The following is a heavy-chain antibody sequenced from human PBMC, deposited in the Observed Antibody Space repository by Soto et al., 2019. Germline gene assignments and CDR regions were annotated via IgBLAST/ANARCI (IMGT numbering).Heavy chain of an antibody. D-gene: IGHD2-15*01. CDR1: GGSISSYY. J-gene: IGHJ4*02. V-gene: IGHV4-59*01. CDR2: IYYSGST. CDR3: ARDRCSGGSCYCDY. Sequence: SETLSLTCTVSGGSISSYYWGWIRQPPGKGLEWIGYIYYSGSTNYNPSLKSRVTISVDTSKNQFSLKLSSVTAADTAVYYCARDRCSGGSCYCDYWGQGTLVTVSS.